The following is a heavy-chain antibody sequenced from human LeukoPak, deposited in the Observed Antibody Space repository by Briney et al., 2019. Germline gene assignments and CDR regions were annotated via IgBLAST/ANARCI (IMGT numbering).Heavy chain of an antibody. Sequence: SQTLSLTCTVSGGSISSGGYYWSWIRQHPGKGLEWIGYIYYSGNTYYNPSLKSRLTISVDTSKNQFSLKVSSVTAADTAVYYCARRHTSSWSTFDYWGQGTLVTVSS. CDR2: IYYSGNT. V-gene: IGHV4-31*03. D-gene: IGHD6-13*01. CDR3: ARRHTSSWSTFDY. CDR1: GGSISSGGYY. J-gene: IGHJ4*02.